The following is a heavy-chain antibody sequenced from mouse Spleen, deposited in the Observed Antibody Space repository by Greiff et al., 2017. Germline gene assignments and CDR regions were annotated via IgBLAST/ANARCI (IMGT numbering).Heavy chain of an antibody. J-gene: IGHJ2*01. CDR3: ARYHYGSSYKDY. Sequence: EVKLMESGGGLVQPGGSLSLSCAASGFTFTDYYMSWVRQPPGKALEWLGFIRNKANGYTTEYSASVKGRFTISRDNSQSILYLQMNALRAEDSATYYCARYHYGSSYKDYWGQGTTLTVSS. D-gene: IGHD1-1*01. V-gene: IGHV7-3*01. CDR1: GFTFTDYY. CDR2: IRNKANGYTT.